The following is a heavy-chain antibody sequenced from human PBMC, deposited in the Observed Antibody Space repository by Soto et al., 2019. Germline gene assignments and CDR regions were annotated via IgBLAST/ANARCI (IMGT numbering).Heavy chain of an antibody. Sequence: QVKLVESGGGVVQPGRSLRLSCTASGFTFSNYVMHWVRQAPGKGLEWVALILYDGSEKYYTDSVTGRFTISRDNSKNTLYLQMNSLRSDDMAVYYCARVYSSSWSFISKFDYWGQGILVTVSS. CDR2: ILYDGSEK. V-gene: IGHV3-30-3*01. D-gene: IGHD6-13*01. J-gene: IGHJ4*02. CDR3: ARVYSSSWSFISKFDY. CDR1: GFTFSNYV.